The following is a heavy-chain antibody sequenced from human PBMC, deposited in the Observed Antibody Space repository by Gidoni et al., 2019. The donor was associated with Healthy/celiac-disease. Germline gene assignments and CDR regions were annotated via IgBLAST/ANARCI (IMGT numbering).Heavy chain of an antibody. Sequence: QVQLQESGPGLVKPSQTLSLTCTVSGGSISRGGYYWSWIRQHPGKGLEWIGYIYYSGSTYYNPSLKSRVTISVDTSKNQFSLKLSSVTAADTAVYYCARAGTCGGDCYPIDYWGQGTLVTVSS. D-gene: IGHD2-21*02. CDR1: GGSISRGGYY. J-gene: IGHJ4*02. V-gene: IGHV4-31*03. CDR3: ARAGTCGGDCYPIDY. CDR2: IYYSGST.